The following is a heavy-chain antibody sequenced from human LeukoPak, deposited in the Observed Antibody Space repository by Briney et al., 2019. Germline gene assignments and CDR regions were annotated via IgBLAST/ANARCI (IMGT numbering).Heavy chain of an antibody. CDR2: ISGSGGST. V-gene: IGHV3-23*01. D-gene: IGHD6-19*01. Sequence: GGSLRLSCAASGFTFNSYGMSWVRQAPGKGLEWVSAISGSGGSTYYADSVKGRFTISRDNSKNTLYLQMNSLRAEDTAVYYCAKDVSGKSMAGRYFDYWGQGTLVTVSS. CDR1: GFTFNSYG. CDR3: AKDVSGKSMAGRYFDY. J-gene: IGHJ4*02.